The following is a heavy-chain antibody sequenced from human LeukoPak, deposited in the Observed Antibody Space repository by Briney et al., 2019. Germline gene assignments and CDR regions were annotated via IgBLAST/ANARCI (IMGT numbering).Heavy chain of an antibody. J-gene: IGHJ4*02. CDR3: AKDRYYYDSSGYYYFDY. V-gene: IGHV3-23*01. Sequence: PGGSLRLSCAASGFTFRSYVMSWVRQAPGKGLEWVSVISGSGGSTDYADSVKGRFTISRDNSKNTLYLQMNSLRAEDTAVYYCAKDRYYYDSSGYYYFDYWGQGTLVTVSS. CDR2: ISGSGGST. D-gene: IGHD3-22*01. CDR1: GFTFRSYV.